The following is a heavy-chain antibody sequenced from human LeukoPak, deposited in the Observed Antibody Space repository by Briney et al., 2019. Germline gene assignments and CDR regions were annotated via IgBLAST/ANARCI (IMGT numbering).Heavy chain of an antibody. Sequence: GGSLRLSCAASGFTFSTYTMAWVRQAPGGGLEWVSGISDNGGRTYYAGSVKGRFAISRDDSKSTLYLQMNSLRGEDTAVYYCAKDFGRNLGGPGYWGRGTLVIVSS. J-gene: IGHJ4*02. CDR1: GFTFSTYT. CDR2: ISDNGGRT. D-gene: IGHD1-14*01. V-gene: IGHV3-23*01. CDR3: AKDFGRNLGGPGY.